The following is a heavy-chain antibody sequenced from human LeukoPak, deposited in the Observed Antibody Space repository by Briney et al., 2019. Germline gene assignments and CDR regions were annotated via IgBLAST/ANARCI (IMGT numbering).Heavy chain of an antibody. CDR2: ISSSGTTI. D-gene: IGHD6-13*01. CDR3: VRMYSSWYADY. Sequence: GGSLRLSCAASGFTFSDYYMSWIRQAPGKGLEWVSYISSSGTTIYYADSVKGRFTISRDNAKNSLYLQMNSLRAEDTAVYYCVRMYSSWYADYWGQGTLATVSS. CDR1: GFTFSDYY. J-gene: IGHJ4*02. V-gene: IGHV3-11*01.